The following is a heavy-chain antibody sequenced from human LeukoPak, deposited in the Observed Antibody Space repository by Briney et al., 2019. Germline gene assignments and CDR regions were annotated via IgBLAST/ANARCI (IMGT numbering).Heavy chain of an antibody. CDR3: GRGREYGGYHEYYFDS. CDR2: VNPRDGST. J-gene: IGHJ4*02. D-gene: IGHD2-15*01. Sequence: GASVKVSCKASGYTFSNYYLNWVRQAPGQGLEWMGIVNPRDGSTSYAQKFRGRVTMTRDTSTTTVYMELDSLRSEDTAVYFCGRGREYGGYHEYYFDSWGQGTLVSVSS. CDR1: GYTFSNYY. V-gene: IGHV1-46*01.